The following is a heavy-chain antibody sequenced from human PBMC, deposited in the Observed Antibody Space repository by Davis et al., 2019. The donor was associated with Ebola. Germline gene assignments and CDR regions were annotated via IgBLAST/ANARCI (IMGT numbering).Heavy chain of an antibody. J-gene: IGHJ6*02. CDR1: GFTLSSYS. Sequence: GGSLRLSCAASGFTLSSYSMNWVRQAPGKGLEWVSYISSSSSTIYYADSVKGRFTISRDNAKNSLYLQMNSLRDEDTAVYYCARDRSLRYYYYGMDVWGQGTTVTVSS. CDR2: ISSSSSTI. CDR3: ARDRSLRYYYYGMDV. D-gene: IGHD1-26*01. V-gene: IGHV3-48*02.